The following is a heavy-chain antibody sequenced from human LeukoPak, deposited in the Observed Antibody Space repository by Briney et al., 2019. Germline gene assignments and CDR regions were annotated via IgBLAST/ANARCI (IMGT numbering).Heavy chain of an antibody. CDR1: GGTFSSYA. Sequence: GSPVKVSCTASGGTFSSYAISWVRQAPGQGLEWMGGIIPIFGTANYAQKFQGRVTITADESTNTAYMELSSLRSEDTAVYYCAREAWGGYYDSSGYLFDYWGQGTLVTVSS. J-gene: IGHJ4*02. CDR2: IIPIFGTA. CDR3: AREAWGGYYDSSGYLFDY. V-gene: IGHV1-69*01. D-gene: IGHD3-22*01.